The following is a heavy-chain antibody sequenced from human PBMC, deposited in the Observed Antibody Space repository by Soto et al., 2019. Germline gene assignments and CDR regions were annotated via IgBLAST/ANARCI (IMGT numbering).Heavy chain of an antibody. CDR1: GFTFTSSA. J-gene: IGHJ4*02. CDR3: AKDRVPNDSSGYYSILTDS. D-gene: IGHD3-22*01. Sequence: SVKVSCKASGFTFTSSAVQWVRQARGQRLEWIGWIVVGSGNTNYAQKFQERVTITRDMSTSTAYMELSSLRSEDTAVYYCAKDRVPNDSSGYYSILTDSWGQGTVVTVSS. V-gene: IGHV1-58*01. CDR2: IVVGSGNT.